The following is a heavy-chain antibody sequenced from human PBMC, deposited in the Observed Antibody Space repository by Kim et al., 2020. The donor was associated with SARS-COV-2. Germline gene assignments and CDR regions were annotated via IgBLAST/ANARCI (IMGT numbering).Heavy chain of an antibody. D-gene: IGHD2-21*02. Sequence: GGSLRLSCAASGFTFSNSWMHWVRQTPGTGLVWVARINSDGSSTGYADSVKGRFTISRDNAKNTLSLQMNSLRVEDTAVYYCARAYCGGDCYFSVDAFDIWGQGTMLTVSS. J-gene: IGHJ3*02. CDR1: GFTFSNSW. V-gene: IGHV3-74*01. CDR3: ARAYCGGDCYFSVDAFDI. CDR2: INSDGSST.